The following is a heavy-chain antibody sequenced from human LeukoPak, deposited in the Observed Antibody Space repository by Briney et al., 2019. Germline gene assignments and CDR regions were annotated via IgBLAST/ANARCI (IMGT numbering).Heavy chain of an antibody. CDR1: GFTVSSNY. J-gene: IGHJ6*03. Sequence: QSGGSLRLSCAASGFTVSSNYMSWVRQAPGKGLEWVSVIYSGGSTYYADSVKGRFTISRDNSKNTLNLQMNSLRADDTAVYYCAREASKSFYDSGGYGPYYYYYMDVWGKGTTVTVSS. D-gene: IGHD3-22*01. CDR3: AREASKSFYDSGGYGPYYYYYMDV. CDR2: IYSGGST. V-gene: IGHV3-66*01.